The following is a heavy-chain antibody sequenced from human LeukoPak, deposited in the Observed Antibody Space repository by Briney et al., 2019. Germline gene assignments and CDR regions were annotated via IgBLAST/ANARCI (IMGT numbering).Heavy chain of an antibody. J-gene: IGHJ4*02. CDR1: GFIVSDNY. D-gene: IGHD1-14*01. CDR2: LYSGGTT. CDR3: VTALAHADHEFDY. Sequence: GGSLRLSCAASGFIVSDNYMSWVRQAPAKGLEWVSSLYSGGTTYYADSVKGRFSVSRDNSQNTLYLQMNTLRAEDTALYYCVTALAHADHEFDYWGQGTLVAVFS. V-gene: IGHV3-66*01.